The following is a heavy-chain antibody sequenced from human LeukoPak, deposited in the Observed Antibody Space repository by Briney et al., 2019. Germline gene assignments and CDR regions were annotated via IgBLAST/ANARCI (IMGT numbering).Heavy chain of an antibody. CDR1: GFTFSNYA. V-gene: IGHV3-74*01. CDR2: INPDGRST. D-gene: IGHD3/OR15-3a*01. J-gene: IGHJ4*02. Sequence: GGSLRLSCAASGFTFSNYAMNWVRQTPGKGLVWVSRINPDGRSTTYADSVKGRFTISRDNAKNTLFLQMNSLRAEDTAVYYCSRPDWGGDYWGQGTLVTVSS. CDR3: SRPDWGGDY.